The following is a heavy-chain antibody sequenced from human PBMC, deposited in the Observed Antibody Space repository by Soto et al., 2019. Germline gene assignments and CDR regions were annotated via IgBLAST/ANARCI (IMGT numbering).Heavy chain of an antibody. V-gene: IGHV1-18*04. CDR1: GERFTTYG. D-gene: IGHD4-17*01. CDR3: ARWAGQVRDYGGPFDY. CDR2: ISTYNTNT. J-gene: IGHJ4*02. Sequence: QVQLVQSGAEVKNPGASVTVSCKASGERFTTYGISWVRQAPGQGLEWMGWISTYNTNTNYAPKFQGRLLLTTDTSTTTAHMELRSLRPDATAVYYCARWAGQVRDYGGPFDYWGQGTLVTVSS.